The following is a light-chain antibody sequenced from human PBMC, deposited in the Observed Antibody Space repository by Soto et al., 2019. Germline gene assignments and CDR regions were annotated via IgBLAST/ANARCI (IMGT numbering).Light chain of an antibody. CDR3: AAWDDSLNGVV. Sequence: QSVLTQPPSASVTPGQRVTISCSGSSSNIGSNTVNWYQQLPGTAPKLHIYSNNQRPSGVPDRFSGSKSGTSASLAISGLQSEDEADYYCAAWDDSLNGVVFGGGTKLTVL. J-gene: IGLJ2*01. V-gene: IGLV1-44*01. CDR1: SSNIGSNT. CDR2: SNN.